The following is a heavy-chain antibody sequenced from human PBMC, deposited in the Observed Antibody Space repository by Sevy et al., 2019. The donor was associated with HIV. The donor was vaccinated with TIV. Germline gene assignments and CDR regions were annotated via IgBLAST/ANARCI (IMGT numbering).Heavy chain of an antibody. D-gene: IGHD3-22*01. CDR1: GGSISSYY. J-gene: IGHJ3*02. Sequence: SETLSLTCTVSGGSISSYYWSWIRQPPGKELEWIGYIYYSGSTNYNPSLKSRVTISVDTSKNQFSLKLSSVTAADTAVYYCARGVIVVVTRDAFDIWGQGTMVTVSS. CDR3: ARGVIVVVTRDAFDI. V-gene: IGHV4-59*01. CDR2: IYYSGST.